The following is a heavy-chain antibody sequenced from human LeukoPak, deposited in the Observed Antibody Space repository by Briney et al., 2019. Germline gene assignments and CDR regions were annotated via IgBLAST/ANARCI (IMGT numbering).Heavy chain of an antibody. J-gene: IGHJ3*02. D-gene: IGHD1-26*01. Sequence: GGSLRLSCAASGFTFSSYAMHWVRQAPGKGLEWVAVISYDGSNKYYADSVKGRFTISRDNSKNTLYLQMNSLRAEDTAVYYCAREARMVGARAGAFDIWGQGTMVTVSS. CDR2: ISYDGSNK. CDR1: GFTFSSYA. CDR3: AREARMVGARAGAFDI. V-gene: IGHV3-30-3*01.